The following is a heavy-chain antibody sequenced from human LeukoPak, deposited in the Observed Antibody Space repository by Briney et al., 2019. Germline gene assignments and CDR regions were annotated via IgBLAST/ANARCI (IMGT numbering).Heavy chain of an antibody. D-gene: IGHD2-2*01. CDR3: ARGWAQLLFYGNWFDP. CDR1: GFTFSRYW. CDR2: KKQDGSEK. Sequence: PGGSLRLSWAAPGFTFSRYWINLVRQAPGKGPEWVANKKQDGSEKYYVDSAKGRFTISRDNAKNSLYLQMNSLRAEDTAVYYCARGWAQLLFYGNWFDPWGQGTLVTVSS. J-gene: IGHJ5*02. V-gene: IGHV3-7*01.